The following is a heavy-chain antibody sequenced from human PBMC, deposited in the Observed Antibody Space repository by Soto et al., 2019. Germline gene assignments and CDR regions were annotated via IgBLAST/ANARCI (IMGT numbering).Heavy chain of an antibody. D-gene: IGHD3-3*01. CDR1: GYTFTSYY. CDR2: INPSGGST. J-gene: IGHJ6*02. V-gene: IGHV1-46*01. CDR3: ARFLYYDFWSGYLNPAYYYGMDV. Sequence: ASVKVSCKASGYTFTSYYMHWVRQAPGQGLEWMGIINPSGGSTSYAQKFQGRVTMTRDTSTSTVYMELSSPRSEDTAVYYCARFLYYDFWSGYLNPAYYYGMDVWGQGTTVTVSS.